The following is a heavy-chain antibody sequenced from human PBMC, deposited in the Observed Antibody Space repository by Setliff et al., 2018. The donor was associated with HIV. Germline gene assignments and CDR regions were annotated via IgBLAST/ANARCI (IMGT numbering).Heavy chain of an antibody. Sequence: SVKVSCKASGGTFSSSAINWVRQAPGQGLEWMGGFIPILGIANYAQKFQGRVTITADKSTSTAYMELSSLRSEDTAVYYCARDTVDYDSSGYYPRMGAFDIWGQGTMVTVSS. D-gene: IGHD3-22*01. V-gene: IGHV1-69*10. CDR2: FIPILGIA. CDR3: ARDTVDYDSSGYYPRMGAFDI. J-gene: IGHJ3*02. CDR1: GGTFSSSA.